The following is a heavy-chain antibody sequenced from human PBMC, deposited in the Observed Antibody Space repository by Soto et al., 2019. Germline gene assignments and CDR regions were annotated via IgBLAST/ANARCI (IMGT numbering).Heavy chain of an antibody. CDR1: GFTFSSYA. J-gene: IGHJ5*02. Sequence: LRLSCSASGFTFSSYAMHWVRQAPVKGLEYVSAISSNGGSTYYADSVKGRFTISRDNSKNTLYLQMNSLKTEDTAVYYCTTDLWRIAVVVGSTGYFNPWGQGTPVTVSS. CDR2: ISSNGGST. CDR3: TTDLWRIAVVVGSTGYFNP. D-gene: IGHD2-15*01. V-gene: IGHV3-64*04.